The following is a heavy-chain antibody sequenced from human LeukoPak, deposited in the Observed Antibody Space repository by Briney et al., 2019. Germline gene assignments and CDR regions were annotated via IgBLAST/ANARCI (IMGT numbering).Heavy chain of an antibody. CDR1: GGSISSYY. CDR2: IYYSGST. V-gene: IGHV4-59*12. J-gene: IGHJ4*02. CDR3: ARFYLDSSSPGFDY. Sequence: SETLSLTCTVSGGSISSYYWSWIRQPPGKGLEWIGYIYYSGSTNYNPSLKSRVTISVDTSKNQFSLKLSSVTAADTAVYYCARFYLDSSSPGFDYWGQGTLITVSS. D-gene: IGHD6-6*01.